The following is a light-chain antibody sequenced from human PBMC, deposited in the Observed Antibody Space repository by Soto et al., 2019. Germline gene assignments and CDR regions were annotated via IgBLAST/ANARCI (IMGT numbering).Light chain of an antibody. CDR1: QSVSSIY. CDR2: GAS. Sequence: EIVLTQSPGTLSLSPGERVTLSCRASQSVSSIYLAWYQQKPGQAPRLLIYGASSRATGIPDRFSGSGSGTDFTLTISRLEPEDFAVYYCQQFGSSPLYTLGQGTKLEIK. J-gene: IGKJ2*01. V-gene: IGKV3-20*01. CDR3: QQFGSSPLYT.